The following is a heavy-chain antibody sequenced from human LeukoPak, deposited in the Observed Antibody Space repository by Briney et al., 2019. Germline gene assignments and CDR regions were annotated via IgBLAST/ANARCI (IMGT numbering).Heavy chain of an antibody. Sequence: GGSLRLSCAASGFTFSSYAMSWVRQAPGKGLEWVSAISGSGGSTYYADSVKGRFTISRDNSKNTLYLQMNSLRAEDTAVYYCARGLRFLEWLSMMDFDYWGQGTLVTVSS. CDR1: GFTFSSYA. J-gene: IGHJ4*02. CDR3: ARGLRFLEWLSMMDFDY. CDR2: ISGSGGST. V-gene: IGHV3-23*01. D-gene: IGHD3-3*01.